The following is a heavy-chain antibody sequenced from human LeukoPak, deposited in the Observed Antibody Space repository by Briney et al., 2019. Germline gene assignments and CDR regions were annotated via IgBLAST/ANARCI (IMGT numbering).Heavy chain of an antibody. CDR2: INHSGST. V-gene: IGHV4-34*01. J-gene: IGHJ4*02. CDR1: GGSFSGYY. CDR3: ARARITMVRGVIIIRGGHFDS. Sequence: SETLSLTCTVSGGSFSGYYWSWIRQPPGKGLEWIGEINHSGSTNYNPSLKSRVTISVDTSKNQFSLKLSSVTAADTAIYYCARARITMVRGVIIIRGGHFDSWGQGTLVTVSS. D-gene: IGHD3-10*01.